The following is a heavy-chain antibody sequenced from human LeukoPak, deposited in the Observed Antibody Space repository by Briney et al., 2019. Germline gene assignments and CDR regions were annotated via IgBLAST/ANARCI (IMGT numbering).Heavy chain of an antibody. CDR1: GGTFSSYA. D-gene: IGHD5-18*01. V-gene: IGHV1-69*06. CDR2: IIPIFGTA. Sequence: SVKVSCKASGGTFSSYAISWVRQAPGQGLEWMGRIIPIFGTAHYAQKFQGRVTITADKATSTAYMELSSLRSEDTTVYYCARERGTAMATKDYDLVYWGQGTLVTVSS. J-gene: IGHJ4*02. CDR3: ARERGTAMATKDYDLVY.